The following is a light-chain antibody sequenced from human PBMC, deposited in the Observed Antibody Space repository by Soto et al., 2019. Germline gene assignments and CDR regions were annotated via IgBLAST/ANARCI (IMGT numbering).Light chain of an antibody. Sequence: EIVLTQSPPTLSVSSRGRVRLXRRASQSIRSKLAWYQQKPGQAPRLLIYGASIRATGIPASFSGSGSGTEFTLTISSLQSEDFAVYYCQQNDDSPGTFGQGTKVDIK. CDR3: QQNDDSPGT. CDR2: GAS. CDR1: QSIRSK. V-gene: IGKV3-15*01. J-gene: IGKJ1*01.